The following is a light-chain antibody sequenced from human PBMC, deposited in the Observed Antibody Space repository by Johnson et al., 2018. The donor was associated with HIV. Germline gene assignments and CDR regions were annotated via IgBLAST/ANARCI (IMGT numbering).Light chain of an antibody. CDR1: SSNIGNNY. CDR2: ENN. V-gene: IGLV1-51*02. J-gene: IGLJ1*01. Sequence: QSVLTQAPSVSAAPGQKVTISCSGSSSNIGNNYVSWYQQLPGTAPKLLIYENNKRPSWIPDRFSGSKSGTSATLGITGLQTWDEADYYCGTWDNSLSAHYAVGTGTKVTVL. CDR3: GTWDNSLSAHYA.